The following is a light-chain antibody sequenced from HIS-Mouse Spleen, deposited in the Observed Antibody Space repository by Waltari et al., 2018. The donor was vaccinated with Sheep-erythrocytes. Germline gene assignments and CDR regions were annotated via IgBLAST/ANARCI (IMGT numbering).Light chain of an antibody. V-gene: IGLV2-23*01. Sequence: QSALTQPASVSGPPGQSITISCTGTSSDVGRYNLVSWYQQHPGKAPKLMIYEGSKRPSVVSNRFSGSKSGNTASLTISGLQAEDEADYYCCSYAGSSTPWVFGGGTKLTVL. CDR2: EGS. CDR3: CSYAGSSTPWV. CDR1: SSDVGRYNL. J-gene: IGLJ3*02.